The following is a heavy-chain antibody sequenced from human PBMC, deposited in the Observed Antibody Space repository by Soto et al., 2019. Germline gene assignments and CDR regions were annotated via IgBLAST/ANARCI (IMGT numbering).Heavy chain of an antibody. Sequence: QVQLVESGGGVVQPGRSLRLSCAASGFTFSSYAMHWVRQAPGKGLEWVAVISYDGSNKYYADSVKGRFTISRDNSKNTLYLQMNNLRAEDTAVYYCARDVGYSSSEGYFDYWGQGTLVTVSS. V-gene: IGHV3-30-3*01. CDR2: ISYDGSNK. J-gene: IGHJ4*02. CDR3: ARDVGYSSSEGYFDY. D-gene: IGHD6-13*01. CDR1: GFTFSSYA.